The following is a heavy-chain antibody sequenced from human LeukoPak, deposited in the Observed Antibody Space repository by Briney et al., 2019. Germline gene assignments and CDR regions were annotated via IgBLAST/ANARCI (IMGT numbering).Heavy chain of an antibody. CDR1: GFTFSSYA. CDR2: ITTSSSYK. J-gene: IGHJ4*02. V-gene: IGHV3-21*01. CDR3: ATSGSGGNYHLDY. Sequence: GSSLRLSCAASGFTFSSYAMNWVRQAPGKGLEWASSITTSSSYKHYADSVKGRFTISRDNTKNSLFLQVNSLRAEDTALYYCATSGSGGNYHLDYWGQGTLVTVSS. D-gene: IGHD1-26*01.